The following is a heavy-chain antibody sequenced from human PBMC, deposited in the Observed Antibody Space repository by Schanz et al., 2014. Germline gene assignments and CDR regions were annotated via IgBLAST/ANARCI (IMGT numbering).Heavy chain of an antibody. CDR1: GITLSGYG. V-gene: IGHV3-30*18. J-gene: IGHJ4*02. CDR2: ISFDGRNT. D-gene: IGHD3-22*01. Sequence: VQLVESGGVVVQPGGSLRLSCAASGITLSGYGLHWVRQAPGKGLEWVGFISFDGRNTGYAHSVKGRFTISRDNSKNTLYLQMNSLRAEDTAIYFCAKDAAYYDSVIFPDHWGQGTLVTVSS. CDR3: AKDAAYYDSVIFPDH.